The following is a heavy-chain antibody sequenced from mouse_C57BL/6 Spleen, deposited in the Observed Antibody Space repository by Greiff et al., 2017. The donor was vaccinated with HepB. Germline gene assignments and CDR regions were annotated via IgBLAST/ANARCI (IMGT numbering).Heavy chain of an antibody. Sequence: VQLQQSGPGLVKPSQSLSLTCSVTGYSITSGYYWNWIRQFPGNKLEWMGYISYDGSNNYNPSLKNRISITRDTSKNQFFLKLNSVTTEDTATYYCARGYDYVAYWGQVTLVTGSA. CDR2: ISYDGSN. D-gene: IGHD2-4*01. V-gene: IGHV3-6*01. CDR1: GYSITSGYY. CDR3: ARGYDYVAY. J-gene: IGHJ3*01.